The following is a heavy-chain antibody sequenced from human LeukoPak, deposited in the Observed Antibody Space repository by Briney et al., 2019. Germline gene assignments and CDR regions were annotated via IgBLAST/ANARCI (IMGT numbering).Heavy chain of an antibody. CDR2: INSDGSST. Sequence: GGSLRLSCAVSGFTFSSYWMQWVRQAPGKGLVWVSRINSDGSSTSYADSVKGRFTISRDNAKNTLYLQMNSLRAEDTAVYYCARAQWELPLDYWGQGTLVTVSS. D-gene: IGHD1-26*01. CDR3: ARAQWELPLDY. CDR1: GFTFSSYW. J-gene: IGHJ4*02. V-gene: IGHV3-74*01.